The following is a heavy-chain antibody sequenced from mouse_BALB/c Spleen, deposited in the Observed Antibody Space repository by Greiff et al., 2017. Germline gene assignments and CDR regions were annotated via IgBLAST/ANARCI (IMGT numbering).Heavy chain of an antibody. Sequence: EVKLVESGPELVKPGASVKVSCKASGYSFTDYNMYWVKQSHGKSLEWIGYIDPYNGGTSYNQKFKGKATLTVDKSSSTAFMHLNSLTSEDSAVYYCARWGDYGSSYYYAMDYWGQGTSVTVSS. D-gene: IGHD1-1*01. CDR1: GYSFTDYN. CDR3: ARWGDYGSSYYYAMDY. V-gene: IGHV1S135*01. CDR2: IDPYNGGT. J-gene: IGHJ4*01.